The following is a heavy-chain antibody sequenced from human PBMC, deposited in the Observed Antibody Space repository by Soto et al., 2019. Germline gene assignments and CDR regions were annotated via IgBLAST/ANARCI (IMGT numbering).Heavy chain of an antibody. CDR1: GFTSSDYY. CDR3: ARAYSDAFDI. J-gene: IGHJ3*02. V-gene: IGHV3-11*01. D-gene: IGHD2-15*01. CDR2: ISSSGTGI. Sequence: QVQLVESGGGLVKPGGSLRLSCAASGFTSSDYYMTWIRQAPGKGLEWVSYISSSGTGIYYAVSVKGRFTISRDNAKNSLYLQMSSLRAEETAVYYCARAYSDAFDIWGQGTMVTVSS.